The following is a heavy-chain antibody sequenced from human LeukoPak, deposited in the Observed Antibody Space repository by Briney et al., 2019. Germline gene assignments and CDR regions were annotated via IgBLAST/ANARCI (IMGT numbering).Heavy chain of an antibody. Sequence: ASVKVSCKASGGTFSSYAISWVRQAPGQGLEWMGRIIPIFGTANYAQKFQGRVTITTDESTSTAYMELSSLRSEDTAVYYCARDARTTRGYSGYEARLYCFDYWGQGTLVTVSS. D-gene: IGHD5-12*01. CDR3: ARDARTTRGYSGYEARLYCFDY. CDR2: IIPIFGTA. V-gene: IGHV1-69*05. CDR1: GGTFSSYA. J-gene: IGHJ4*02.